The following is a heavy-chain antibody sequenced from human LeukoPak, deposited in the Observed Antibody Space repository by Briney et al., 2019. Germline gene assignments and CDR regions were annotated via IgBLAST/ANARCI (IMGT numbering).Heavy chain of an antibody. V-gene: IGHV3-53*01. CDR3: ATDVGYSYGPSDAFDI. D-gene: IGHD5-18*01. Sequence: GGSLRLSCAASGFTVSSNYMSWVRQAPRKGLEWVSVIYSGGSTYYADSVKGRFTISRDNSKNTLYLQMNSLRAEDTAVYYCATDVGYSYGPSDAFDIWGQGTMVTVSS. CDR1: GFTVSSNY. CDR2: IYSGGST. J-gene: IGHJ3*02.